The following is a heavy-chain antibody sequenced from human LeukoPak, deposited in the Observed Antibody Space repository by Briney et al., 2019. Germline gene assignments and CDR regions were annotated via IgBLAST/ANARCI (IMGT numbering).Heavy chain of an antibody. D-gene: IGHD3-22*01. Sequence: SETLSLTCTVSGGSISSSSYYWGWIRQPPGKGLEWIGRIYTSGSTNYNPSLKSRVTMSVDTSKNQFSLKLSSVTAADTAVYYCARVDHYYDSSGYYYGDAFDIWGQGTMVTVSS. CDR3: ARVDHYYDSSGYYYGDAFDI. CDR2: IYTSGST. J-gene: IGHJ3*02. CDR1: GGSISSSSYY. V-gene: IGHV4-61*05.